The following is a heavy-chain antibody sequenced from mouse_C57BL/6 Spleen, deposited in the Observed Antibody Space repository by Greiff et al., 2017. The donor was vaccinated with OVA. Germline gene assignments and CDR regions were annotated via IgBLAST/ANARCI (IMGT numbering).Heavy chain of an antibody. J-gene: IGHJ3*01. Sequence: EVQLVESGGGLVKPGGSLKLSCAASGFTFSSYAMSWVRQTPEKRLEWVATISDGGSYTYYPDNVKGRFTISRDNAKNNLYLQMIHLKSEDTEMYAGARDHYGSSGGFAYWGQGTLVTVSA. CDR3: ARDHYGSSGGFAY. CDR2: ISDGGSYT. D-gene: IGHD1-1*01. V-gene: IGHV5-4*01. CDR1: GFTFSSYA.